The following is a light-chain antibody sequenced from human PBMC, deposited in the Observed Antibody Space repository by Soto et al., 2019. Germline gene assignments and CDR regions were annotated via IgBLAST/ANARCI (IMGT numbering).Light chain of an antibody. V-gene: IGLV1-47*01. Sequence: QSVLTQSPSASGTPGQTVTISCSGRSSNIGSNYVYWYQQLPGTAPRLVMYRADQRPSGVSDRFSGSKSGTSASLAISGLRYEDEGDYYGAACDDIVIDLVFGGGTKLTVL. CDR2: RAD. CDR3: AACDDIVIDLV. CDR1: SSNIGSNY. J-gene: IGLJ2*01.